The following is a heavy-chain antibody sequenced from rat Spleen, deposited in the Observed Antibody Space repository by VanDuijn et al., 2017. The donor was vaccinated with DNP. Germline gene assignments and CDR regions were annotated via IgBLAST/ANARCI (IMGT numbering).Heavy chain of an antibody. CDR2: IIYDGGTA. CDR1: GFTFSDYA. J-gene: IGHJ2*01. Sequence: EVQLVESGGGLVQPGNSLKLSCAASGFTFSDYAMAWVRQSPKKGLEWVATIIYDGGTAYYRHSVKGRFTISRDNAKSSLFLQMDSLRSEDTATYYCSRATGFDYWGQGVMVTVSS. V-gene: IGHV5-17*01. CDR3: SRATGFDY. D-gene: IGHD4-2*01.